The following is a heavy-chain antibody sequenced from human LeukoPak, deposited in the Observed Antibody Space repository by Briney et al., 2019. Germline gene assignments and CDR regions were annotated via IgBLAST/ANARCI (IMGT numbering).Heavy chain of an antibody. V-gene: IGHV4-38-2*02. CDR3: ANSGSYSIY. CDR2: IYHSGST. Sequence: SETLSLTCTVSGYSISSGYYWGWIRQPPGKGLEWIGEIYHSGSTNYNPSLKSRVTISVDKSKNQFSLKLSSVTAADTAVYYCANSGSYSIYWGQGTLVTVSS. CDR1: GYSISSGYY. J-gene: IGHJ4*02. D-gene: IGHD1-26*01.